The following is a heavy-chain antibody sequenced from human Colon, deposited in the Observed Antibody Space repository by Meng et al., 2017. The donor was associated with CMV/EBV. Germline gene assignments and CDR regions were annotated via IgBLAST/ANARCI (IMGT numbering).Heavy chain of an antibody. Sequence: GESLKISCGASGFTFNTYVMYWVRQAPGKGLEWVAVMSYDSNRYYADSVKGRFTISRDNSKNTLYLQMDSLRPEDSAIYYCARAAVSLSSSSWSSLDVWGQGTTVTVSS. D-gene: IGHD3-3*01. J-gene: IGHJ6*02. CDR1: GFTFNTYV. CDR3: ARAAVSLSSSSWSSLDV. V-gene: IGHV3-30*04. CDR2: MSYDSNR.